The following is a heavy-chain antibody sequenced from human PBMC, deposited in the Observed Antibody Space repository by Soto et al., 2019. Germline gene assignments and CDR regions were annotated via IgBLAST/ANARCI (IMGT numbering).Heavy chain of an antibody. CDR3: ARTHGKQLVLFDP. CDR2: IYYSGST. D-gene: IGHD6-6*01. CDR1: GGSISSGGYY. V-gene: IGHV4-31*03. J-gene: IGHJ5*02. Sequence: QVQLQESGPGLVKPSQTLSLTCTVSGGSISSGGYYWSWIRQHPGKGLEWIGYIYYSGSTYYNPSVKSRVTKSVDTSKNQFSLKLSSVTAADTAVYYCARTHGKQLVLFDPWGQGTLVTVSS.